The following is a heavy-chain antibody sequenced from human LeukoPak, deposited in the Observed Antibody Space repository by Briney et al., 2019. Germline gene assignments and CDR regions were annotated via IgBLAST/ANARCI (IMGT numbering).Heavy chain of an antibody. Sequence: ASVKVSCKASGYTFTSYAMHWVRQAPGQRLEWMGWINAGNGNTKYSQKFQGRVTITRDTSASTAYMELSSLRSEDTAVYYCARDPGSSGYSPFAYWGQGTLVTVSS. CDR1: GYTFTSYA. J-gene: IGHJ4*02. V-gene: IGHV1-3*01. CDR3: ARDPGSSGYSPFAY. CDR2: INAGNGNT. D-gene: IGHD3-22*01.